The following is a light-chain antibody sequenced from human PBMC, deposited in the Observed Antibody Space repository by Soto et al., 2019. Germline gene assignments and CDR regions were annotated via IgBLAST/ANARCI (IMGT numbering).Light chain of an antibody. Sequence: EIVLTQSPGTLSLSPGERATLSCKASQSVSSNFLAWYQRKPGQAPRLLIYCASYKATDIPYRFSGSGSGKDFTLTITRLEPEDLAVYYCQQYGTSPPTFGQGTKVEI. CDR2: CAS. J-gene: IGKJ1*01. CDR1: QSVSSNF. V-gene: IGKV3-20*01. CDR3: QQYGTSPPT.